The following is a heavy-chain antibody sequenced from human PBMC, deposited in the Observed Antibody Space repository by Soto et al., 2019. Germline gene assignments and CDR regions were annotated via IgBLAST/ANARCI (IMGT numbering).Heavy chain of an antibody. CDR3: ARGMGRITIFGVVNWFDP. D-gene: IGHD3-3*01. CDR1: GFTFSNFA. J-gene: IGHJ5*02. CDR2: ISGSGGRT. V-gene: IGHV3-23*01. Sequence: EVQLLESGGGLVQPGGSLRLSCAASGFTFSNFAMSWVRQAPGKGLEWVSTISGSGGRTYYADSVKGRFTISRDNSKNTLYLQMNSLRAEDTAVYYCARGMGRITIFGVVNWFDPWGQGTLVTVSS.